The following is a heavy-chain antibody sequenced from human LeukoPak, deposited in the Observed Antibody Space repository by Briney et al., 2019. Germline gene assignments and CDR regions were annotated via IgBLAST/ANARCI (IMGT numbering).Heavy chain of an antibody. Sequence: GGSLRLSCAVSGFTFNNYWASWVRQAPGKGLEWVSFFYRGEITYYAESVRGRFTISRDISKNTLYLLMNSLIPEDTAVYYCAREVVSIPSYFESWGQGTRVTVSS. J-gene: IGHJ4*02. CDR3: AREVVSIPSYFES. V-gene: IGHV3-53*01. CDR2: FYRGEIT. D-gene: IGHD2-15*01. CDR1: GFTFNNYW.